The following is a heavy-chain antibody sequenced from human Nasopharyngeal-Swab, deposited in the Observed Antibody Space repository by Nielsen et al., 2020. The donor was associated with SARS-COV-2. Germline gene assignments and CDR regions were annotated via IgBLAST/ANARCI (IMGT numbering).Heavy chain of an antibody. J-gene: IGHJ4*02. CDR1: GGSISSSSYY. D-gene: IGHD2-2*01. Sequence: GSLRLSCTVSGGSISSSSYYWGWIRQPPGKGLEWIGSIYYSGSTYYNPSLKSRVTISVDTSKNQFSLKLGSVTAADTAVYYCARQHQLLGDYWGQGTLVTVSS. CDR2: IYYSGST. CDR3: ARQHQLLGDY. V-gene: IGHV4-39*01.